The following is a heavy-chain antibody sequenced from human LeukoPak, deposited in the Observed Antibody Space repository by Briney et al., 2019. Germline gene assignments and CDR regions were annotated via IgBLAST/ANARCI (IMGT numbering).Heavy chain of an antibody. Sequence: PSETLSLTCTVSGGSISSSSYYWGWIRQPPGKGLEWIGSIYYSGSTYYNPSLKSRVTISVDTSKNRFSLKLSSVTAADTAVYYCARELRYFDWPYFDYWGQGTLVTVSS. D-gene: IGHD3-9*01. V-gene: IGHV4-39*07. CDR1: GGSISSSSYY. J-gene: IGHJ4*02. CDR2: IYYSGST. CDR3: ARELRYFDWPYFDY.